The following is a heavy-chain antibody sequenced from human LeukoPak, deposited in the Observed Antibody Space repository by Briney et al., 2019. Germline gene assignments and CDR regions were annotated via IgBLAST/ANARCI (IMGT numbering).Heavy chain of an antibody. CDR1: GGSFSIYA. J-gene: IGHJ6*02. Sequence: SVKVSCKASGGSFSIYAISWVRQAPGQGLEWMGGIIPIFGTANYAQKFQGRVTITADESTSTAYMELSSLRSEDTAVYYCARESIAVAGTHHNYYYYGMDVWGQGTTVTVSS. CDR2: IIPIFGTA. D-gene: IGHD6-19*01. V-gene: IGHV1-69*01. CDR3: ARESIAVAGTHHNYYYYGMDV.